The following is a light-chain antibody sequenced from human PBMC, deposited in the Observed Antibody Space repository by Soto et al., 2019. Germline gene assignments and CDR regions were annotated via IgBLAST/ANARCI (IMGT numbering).Light chain of an antibody. J-gene: IGKJ1*01. Sequence: DIQMTQSPSTLSASVGDRVTNTCRASQSISVWLAWYQQKAGKAPNLLIYDASSLERGVPSRFSGSGSGTEFTLTISSLQPDDFATYYCQQYTVLWTFGPGTKVDI. CDR2: DAS. V-gene: IGKV1-5*01. CDR1: QSISVW. CDR3: QQYTVLWT.